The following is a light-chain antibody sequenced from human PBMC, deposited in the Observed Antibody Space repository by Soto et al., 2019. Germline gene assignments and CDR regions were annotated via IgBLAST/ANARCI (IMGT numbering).Light chain of an antibody. Sequence: EIVLTQSPGTLSLSPGERATLSCRASQSVSSSYLAWYQQKPGQAPRLLIYGASSRATGIPARFSGSSSGTDSTLTTSTLHPQAFAVYYSQQDGDSSRFTFGPGTQVDIK. V-gene: IGKV3-20*01. CDR3: QQDGDSSRFT. CDR2: GAS. CDR1: QSVSSSY. J-gene: IGKJ3*01.